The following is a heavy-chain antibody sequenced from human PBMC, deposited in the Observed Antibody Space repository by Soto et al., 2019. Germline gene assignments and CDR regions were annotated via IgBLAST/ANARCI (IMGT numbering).Heavy chain of an antibody. V-gene: IGHV3-15*01. J-gene: IGHJ4*02. CDR3: MAAATK. D-gene: IGHD1-26*01. CDR1: GFSFTNAW. CDR2: IKSISSGATT. Sequence: EVQLVESGGGWVKPGGSLRLSCAAFGFSFTNAWMTWVRQAPGKGLEWVGRIKSISSGATTVNAAPVKGRFSISRDDSKHTMYLQMNSLKTDDTAVYYCMAAATKWRQGTLVTVSS.